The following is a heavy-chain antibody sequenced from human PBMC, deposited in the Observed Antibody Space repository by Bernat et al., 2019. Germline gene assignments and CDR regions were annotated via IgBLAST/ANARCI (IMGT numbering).Heavy chain of an antibody. CDR2: ISSSSSYT. V-gene: IGHV3-11*05. J-gene: IGHJ6*03. CDR1: GFTFSDYY. CDR3: SGGTSTSAPYMDG. Sequence: QVQLVESGGGLVKPGGSLRLSCAASGFTFSDYYMSWIRQAPGKGLDWVSYISSSSSYTNYADSVKGRFTISRDNAKNSLYLQMNSLRAEDTAVYYFSGGTSTSAPYMDGWGKGTTVTVSS.